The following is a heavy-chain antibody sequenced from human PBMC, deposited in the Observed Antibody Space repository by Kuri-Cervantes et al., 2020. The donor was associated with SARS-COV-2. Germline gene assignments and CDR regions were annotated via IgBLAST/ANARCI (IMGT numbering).Heavy chain of an antibody. CDR3: SSGYYTGNYYYYYMDV. V-gene: IGHV1-8*01. D-gene: IGHD3-3*01. Sequence: ASVKVSCKASGYTFTSYDINWVRQATGQGLEWMGWMNPNSGGTNYAQKFQGRVTMTRDTSISTAYTELSSLRSEDTAVYYCSSGYYTGNYYYYYMDVWGKGTTVTVSS. CDR1: GYTFTSYD. J-gene: IGHJ6*03. CDR2: MNPNSGGT.